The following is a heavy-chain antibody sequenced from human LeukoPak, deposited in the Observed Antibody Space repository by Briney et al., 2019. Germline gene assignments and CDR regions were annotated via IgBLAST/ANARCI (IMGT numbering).Heavy chain of an antibody. CDR3: ARMGVSYYYDSSTYYPAAFDV. CDR2: IFHTGSI. V-gene: IGHV4-38-2*01. Sequence: PSDTLSLTCGVSGYSISSGYYWGWIRQSPGKGLEWIATIFHTGSIYYNPSLKSRLTLSVDTSKNQFTLKLNSVSAADTAVYYCARMGVSYYYDSSTYYPAAFDVWDQGTKVSVSS. J-gene: IGHJ3*01. D-gene: IGHD3-22*01. CDR1: GYSISSGYY.